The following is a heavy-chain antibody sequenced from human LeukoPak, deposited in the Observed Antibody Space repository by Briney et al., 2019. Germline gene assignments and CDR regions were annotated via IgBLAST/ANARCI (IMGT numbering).Heavy chain of an antibody. V-gene: IGHV4-61*02. CDR3: ARDGNYDILTGYYLSATTDAFDI. Sequence: TSQTLSLTCTVSGGSISSGSYYWSWIRQPAGKGLEWIGRIYTSGSTNYNPSLKSRVTISVDKSKNQFSLKLSSVTAADTAVYYCARDGNYDILTGYYLSATTDAFDIWGQGTMVTVSS. J-gene: IGHJ3*02. D-gene: IGHD3-9*01. CDR2: IYTSGST. CDR1: GGSISSGSYY.